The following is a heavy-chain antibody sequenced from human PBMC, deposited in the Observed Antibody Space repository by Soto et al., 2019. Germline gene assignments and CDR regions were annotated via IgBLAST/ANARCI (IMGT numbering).Heavy chain of an antibody. Sequence: SETLSLTCTVSGGSISSYYWSWIRQPPGKGLEWIGYIYYSGSTNYNPSLKSRVTISVDTSKNQFSLKLSSVTAADTAVYYCAGTYGSGSYYQYWGQGTLVTVSS. CDR1: GGSISSYY. CDR2: IYYSGST. V-gene: IGHV4-59*08. D-gene: IGHD3-10*01. CDR3: AGTYGSGSYYQY. J-gene: IGHJ4*02.